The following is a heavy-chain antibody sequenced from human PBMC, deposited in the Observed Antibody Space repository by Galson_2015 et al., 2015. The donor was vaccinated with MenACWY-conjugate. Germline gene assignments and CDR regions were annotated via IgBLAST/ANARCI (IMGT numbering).Heavy chain of an antibody. J-gene: IGHJ6*03. Sequence: SLRLSCAASGFTISNYVMSWVRQVPGKGLESVSTLSSSDYRTFYADSVKGRFTISRDNSKNTLYLQMNSLKAEDTAVYYCAKYLSFCSGGVCYKHYYYYYMDVWGKGTTVTVSS. CDR1: GFTISNYV. V-gene: IGHV3-23*01. CDR3: AKYLSFCSGGVCYKHYYYYYMDV. CDR2: LSSSDYRT. D-gene: IGHD2-8*02.